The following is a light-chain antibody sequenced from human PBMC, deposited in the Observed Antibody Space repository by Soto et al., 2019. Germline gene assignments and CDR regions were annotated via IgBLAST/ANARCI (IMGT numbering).Light chain of an antibody. J-gene: IGLJ2*01. CDR1: SSDVGSYNL. Sequence: QSVLTQPASVSGSPGQSITISCTGTSSDVGSYNLVSWYQQHPGQAPKLMIYEVSKRPSGVSNRFAGSKSGNTASLTISGLQAEDEADYYCCSYAGSSNLVFGGGTKVTVL. CDR3: CSYAGSSNLV. CDR2: EVS. V-gene: IGLV2-23*02.